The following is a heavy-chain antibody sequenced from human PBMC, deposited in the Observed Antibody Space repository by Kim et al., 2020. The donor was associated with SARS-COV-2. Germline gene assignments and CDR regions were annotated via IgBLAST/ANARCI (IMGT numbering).Heavy chain of an antibody. V-gene: IGHV3-30*02. J-gene: IGHJ6*02. CDR3: AKAHTVRLSYYGMDV. Sequence: DSVKGRFTSSRDNSKNTLYLQMNSLRAEDTAVYDCAKAHTVRLSYYGMDVWGQGTTVTVSS. D-gene: IGHD4-4*01.